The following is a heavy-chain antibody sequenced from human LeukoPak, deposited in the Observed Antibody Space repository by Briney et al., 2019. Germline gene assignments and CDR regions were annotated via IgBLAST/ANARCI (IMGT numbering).Heavy chain of an antibody. CDR1: GYPFITHY. CDR3: ARFGSRPY. Sequence: ASVKVSCKPSGYPFITHYIHWVRQAPGQGPEWMGIIKLSGGSTHYTQKFQGRVTMTRDTSTSTVYMELSSLGSEDTAVYYCARFGSRPYWGQGTLVTVSS. D-gene: IGHD1-14*01. V-gene: IGHV1-46*01. J-gene: IGHJ4*02. CDR2: IKLSGGST.